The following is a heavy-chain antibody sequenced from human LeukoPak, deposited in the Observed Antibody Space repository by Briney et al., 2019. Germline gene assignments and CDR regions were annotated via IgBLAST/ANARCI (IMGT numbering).Heavy chain of an antibody. V-gene: IGHV3-23*01. Sequence: GGSLRLSCAASGFTFRTYAMNWVRQAPGKGLEWVSVIGGSGSYTYYADSVKGRFTISRDNSKDTLYLQMNSLRPEDTAVYYCARDWYDYWGQGTLVTVSS. D-gene: IGHD6-13*01. CDR1: GFTFRTYA. CDR2: IGGSGSYT. J-gene: IGHJ4*02. CDR3: ARDWYDY.